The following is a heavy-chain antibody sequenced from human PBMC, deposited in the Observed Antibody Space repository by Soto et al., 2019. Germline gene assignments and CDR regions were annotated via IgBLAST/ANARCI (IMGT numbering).Heavy chain of an antibody. CDR3: THSRCGGDCLQSYSSHYYYGMDV. CDR1: GFSLNTGGVG. V-gene: IGHV2-5*02. CDR2: IYWDDDK. D-gene: IGHD2-21*02. Sequence: QITLMESGPTLVNPTQTLTLTCTFSGFSLNTGGVGVGWIRQPPGKALEWLALIYWDDDKRYSPSLRNRLTITKDTSKNQVVLTMTNMDPVDTATYYCTHSRCGGDCLQSYSSHYYYGMDVWGQGTTVTVSS. J-gene: IGHJ6*02.